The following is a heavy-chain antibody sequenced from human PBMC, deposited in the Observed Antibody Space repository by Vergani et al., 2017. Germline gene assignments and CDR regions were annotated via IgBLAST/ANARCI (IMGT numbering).Heavy chain of an antibody. CDR2: IYPNGNG. J-gene: IGHJ5*02. CDR1: GGSMSDFY. CDR3: ARGNCGVNCPKYNWLAP. D-gene: IGHD2-21*01. V-gene: IGHV4-4*07. Sequence: QVHLQESGPGVVKPSDTLSLTCTVSGGSMSDFYWTWIRQPAGRGLEWIGRIYPNGNGNYNESLRSRLTMSIDTSRSQFSLILSSVTAADTAVYYCARGNCGVNCPKYNWLAPWGRGILVTVSS.